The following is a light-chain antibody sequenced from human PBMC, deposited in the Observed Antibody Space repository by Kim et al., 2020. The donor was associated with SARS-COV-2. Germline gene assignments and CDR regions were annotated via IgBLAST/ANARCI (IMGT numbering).Light chain of an antibody. CDR2: GAF. Sequence: SAALGDTVTITCRTSQNIGTYLNWYQQKPGKAPMLLIYGAFKLQSGAPARFSGSGSTTDFFLTIANLQSEDFATYFCQQSYMVPYTFGQGTKLEI. CDR1: QNIGTY. J-gene: IGKJ2*01. V-gene: IGKV1-39*01. CDR3: QQSYMVPYT.